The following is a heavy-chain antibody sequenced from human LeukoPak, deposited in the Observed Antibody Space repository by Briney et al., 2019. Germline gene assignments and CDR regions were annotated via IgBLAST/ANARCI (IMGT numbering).Heavy chain of an antibody. V-gene: IGHV4-59*01. CDR2: IYYSGST. D-gene: IGHD6-13*01. Sequence: DPSETLSLTCTVSGGSISSYYWSWIRQPPGKGLEWIGYIYYSGSTNYNPSLKSRVTISVDASKNQFSLKLSSATAADTAVYYCARDGGSSSWFSGWFDPWGQGTLVTVSS. CDR3: ARDGGSSSWFSGWFDP. CDR1: GGSISSYY. J-gene: IGHJ5*02.